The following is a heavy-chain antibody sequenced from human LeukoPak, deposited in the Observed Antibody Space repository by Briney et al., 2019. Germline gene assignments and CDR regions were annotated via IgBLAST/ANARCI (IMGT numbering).Heavy chain of an antibody. CDR3: AKDYGGNSGSDAFDI. CDR1: GFTFSSYA. V-gene: IGHV3-23*01. J-gene: IGHJ3*02. CDR2: ISGSGGST. D-gene: IGHD4-23*01. Sequence: GGSLRLSCAASGFTFSSYAMSCVRQAPGKGLEWVSAISGSGGSTYYADSVKGRFTISRDNSKNTLYLQMNSLRAEDTAVYYCAKDYGGNSGSDAFDIWGQGTMVTVSS.